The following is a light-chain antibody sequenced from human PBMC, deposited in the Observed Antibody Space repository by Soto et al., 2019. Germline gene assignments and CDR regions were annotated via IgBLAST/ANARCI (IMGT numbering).Light chain of an antibody. V-gene: IGKV3-20*01. J-gene: IGKJ4*01. Sequence: VVMTQSPATLSVSPGERATLSCSASQSVSNNYLAWYQQKPGQAPRLLIYGASSGATGVPDRFSGSGSGTDFTLNISRLEPEDSAVYYCQQYGSSHPTFGGGTKVDIK. CDR2: GAS. CDR1: QSVSNNY. CDR3: QQYGSSHPT.